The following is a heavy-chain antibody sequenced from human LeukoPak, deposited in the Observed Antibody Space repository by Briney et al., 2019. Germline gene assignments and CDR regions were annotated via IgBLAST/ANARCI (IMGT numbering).Heavy chain of an antibody. J-gene: IGHJ5*02. V-gene: IGHV1-8*01. CDR3: ARGTKAWSGSRFDP. Sequence: ASVKVSCKASGYTFTSYDINWVRQATGQGLEWMGWMNPISGNTGHAQKFQGRVTMTRDTSISTAYMELSRLRSDDTAVYYCARGTKAWSGSRFDPWGQGTLVTVSS. D-gene: IGHD3-3*01. CDR2: MNPISGNT. CDR1: GYTFTSYD.